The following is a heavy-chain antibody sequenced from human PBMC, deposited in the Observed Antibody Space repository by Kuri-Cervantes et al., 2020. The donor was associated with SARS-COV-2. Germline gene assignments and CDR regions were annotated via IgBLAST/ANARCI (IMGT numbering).Heavy chain of an antibody. CDR2: IYYSGST. Sequence: SETLSLTCTVSGGSISSYYWSWIRQPPGKGLEWIGYIYYSGSTNYNPSLKSRVTISVDTSKNQFSLKLSSVTAADTAVYYCARVRIFGVPGFAFDIWGQRTMVTVSS. CDR1: GGSISSYY. J-gene: IGHJ3*02. D-gene: IGHD3-3*01. V-gene: IGHV4-59*01. CDR3: ARVRIFGVPGFAFDI.